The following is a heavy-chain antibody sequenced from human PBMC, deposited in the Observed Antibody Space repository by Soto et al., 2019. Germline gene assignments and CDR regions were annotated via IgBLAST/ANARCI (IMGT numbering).Heavy chain of an antibody. D-gene: IGHD5-12*01. CDR1: GGSVSSGSYY. V-gene: IGHV4-61*01. J-gene: IGHJ3*02. Sequence: SETLSLTCTVSGGSVSSGSYYWSWIRQPPGKGLEWIGYIYYSGSTNYKPSLKSRVTISVDTSKNQFSLKLSSVTAADTAVYYCASAVEMATIRSGAFDIWGQGTMVTVSS. CDR2: IYYSGST. CDR3: ASAVEMATIRSGAFDI.